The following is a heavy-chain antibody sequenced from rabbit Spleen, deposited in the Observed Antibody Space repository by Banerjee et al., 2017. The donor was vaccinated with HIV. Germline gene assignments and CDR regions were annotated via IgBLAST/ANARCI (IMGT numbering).Heavy chain of an antibody. Sequence: QEQLVESGGDLVKPGASLTLTCAASEFSFNRSYWICWVRQAPGKGLEWIACIDVGSSDYTYYANWAKGRFIISKTSSTTVTLQMTSLTAADTATYFCARDNGSGDYIDVYFDSWGPGTLVTVS. D-gene: IGHD1-1*01. CDR3: ARDNGSGDYIDVYFDS. J-gene: IGHJ4*01. V-gene: IGHV1S45*01. CDR2: IDVGSSDYT. CDR1: EFSFNRSYW.